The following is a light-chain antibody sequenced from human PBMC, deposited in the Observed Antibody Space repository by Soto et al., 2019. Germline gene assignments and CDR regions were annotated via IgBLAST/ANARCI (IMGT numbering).Light chain of an antibody. CDR1: SSDIGAYNY. CDR3: TSYTISGTLV. V-gene: IGLV2-14*01. CDR2: DVS. Sequence: QSVLTQPASVSGSPGESITISCTGTSSDIGAYNYVSWYQQLPGKAPKLMIPDVSNRPSGVSNRFSGSKSGSAASLSISGLQAEDEADFYCTSYTISGTLVFGAGTKVTVL. J-gene: IGLJ1*01.